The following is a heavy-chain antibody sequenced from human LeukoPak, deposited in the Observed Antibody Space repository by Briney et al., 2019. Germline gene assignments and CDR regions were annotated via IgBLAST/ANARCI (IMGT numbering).Heavy chain of an antibody. CDR1: GGSISSSSYY. J-gene: IGHJ4*02. V-gene: IGHV4-39*07. D-gene: IGHD1-26*01. CDR2: INHSGST. Sequence: SETLSLTCTVSGGSISSSSYYWSWIRQPPGKGLEWIGEINHSGSTNYNPSLKSRVTISVDTSKNQFSLKLSSVTAADTAVYYCASLKVGATYYFDYWGQGTLVTVSS. CDR3: ASLKVGATYYFDY.